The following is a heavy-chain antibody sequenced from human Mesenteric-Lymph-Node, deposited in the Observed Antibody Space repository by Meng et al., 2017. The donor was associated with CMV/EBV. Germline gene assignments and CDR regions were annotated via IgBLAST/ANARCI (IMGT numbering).Heavy chain of an antibody. CDR2: INPSGGGT. V-gene: IGHV1-46*02. CDR1: GYTFNTYY. CDR3: ARAGDYDILTGPEY. Sequence: AAGYTFNTYYMHWVRQAPGQGLEWMGIINPSGGGTTYAQKFQGRLTMTRDTSTSTVYMELGSLRSDDTAVYYCARAGDYDILTGPEYWGQGVLVTVSS. D-gene: IGHD3-9*01. J-gene: IGHJ4*02.